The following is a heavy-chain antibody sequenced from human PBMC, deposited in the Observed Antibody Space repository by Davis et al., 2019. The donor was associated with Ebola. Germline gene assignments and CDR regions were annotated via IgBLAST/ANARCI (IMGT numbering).Heavy chain of an antibody. CDR2: IYSGGST. V-gene: IGHV3-53*01. CDR1: GFTVSSNY. Sequence: GESLKISCAASGFTVSSNYMSWVRQAPGKGLEWVSVIYSGGSTYYADSVKGRFTISRDNSKNTLYLQMNSLRAEDTAVYYCATSVNLVGATWDYWGQGTLVTVSS. CDR3: ATSVNLVGATWDY. J-gene: IGHJ4*02. D-gene: IGHD1-26*01.